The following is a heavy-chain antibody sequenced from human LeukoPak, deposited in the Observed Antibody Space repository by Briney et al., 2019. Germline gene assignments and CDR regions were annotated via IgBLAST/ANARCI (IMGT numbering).Heavy chain of an antibody. V-gene: IGHV3-7*01. CDR3: ARDRALYDSRRGYYYTEDDY. J-gene: IGHJ4*02. D-gene: IGHD3-22*01. CDR1: GFTFSSYA. CDR2: INQDGSEK. Sequence: PGGSLRLSCAASGFTFSSYAMHWVRQAPGKGLEWVANINQDGSEKYSVDSVKGRFTISRDNAKSSLYLQMNSLRADDTAVYYCARDRALYDSRRGYYYTEDDYWGQGTLVTVSS.